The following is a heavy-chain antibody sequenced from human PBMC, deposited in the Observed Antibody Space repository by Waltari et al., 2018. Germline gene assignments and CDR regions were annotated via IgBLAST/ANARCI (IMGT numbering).Heavy chain of an antibody. CDR1: GFTFSSYA. CDR3: ARLESLWYFDL. CDR2: TKGGGNT. D-gene: IGHD6-6*01. Sequence: EVQLVESGGGLVQPGGSLRLSCAASGFTFSSYAMSWVRQAPGKGLEWVSVTKGGGNTFYSDSVKGRFTISTDDSSNTLYLQMNSLRAEDTAVYYCARLESLWYFDLWGRGTLVTVSS. V-gene: IGHV3-23*04. J-gene: IGHJ2*01.